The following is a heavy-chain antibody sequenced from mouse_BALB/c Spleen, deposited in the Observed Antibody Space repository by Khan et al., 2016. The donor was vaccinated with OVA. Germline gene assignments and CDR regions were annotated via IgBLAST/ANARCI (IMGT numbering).Heavy chain of an antibody. J-gene: IGHJ3*01. D-gene: IGHD3-3*01. CDR3: SRAGWGGFAY. CDR2: INPGSGDS. V-gene: IGHV1-54*03. Sequence: QIQLVQSGPELARPGTSVKVSCKASGYAFTNYLIEWVNQRPGQGLEWIGVINPGSGDSNYNEKFKGKATLTADKSSRTAYRQLDSLTSDDSAVYFCSRAGWGGFAYWGQGTLVTVSA. CDR1: GYAFTNYL.